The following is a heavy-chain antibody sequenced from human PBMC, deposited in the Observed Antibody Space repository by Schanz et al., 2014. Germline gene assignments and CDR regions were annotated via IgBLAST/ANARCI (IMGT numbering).Heavy chain of an antibody. CDR1: GYSFTSYY. V-gene: IGHV1-46*01. CDR3: ARESMVRAPTPSALAF. CDR2: INPSGGST. D-gene: IGHD3-10*01. J-gene: IGHJ4*02. Sequence: QVQLVQSGAEVKKAGASVKVSCKAFGYSFTSYYIHWVRQAPGQGLEWMATINPSGGSTSFAQKFQGRVTMTRDTSTSTAHMELRTLTSDDTAVYYCARESMVRAPTPSALAFWGQGTLVTVSS.